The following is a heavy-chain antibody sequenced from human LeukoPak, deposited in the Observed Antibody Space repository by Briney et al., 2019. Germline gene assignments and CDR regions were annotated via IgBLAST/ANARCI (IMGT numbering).Heavy chain of an antibody. Sequence: ASVKVSCKASGYTFTGYYMHWVRQAPGQGLEWMGWINPNSGGTNYAQKFQGRVTMTRDTSISTAYMELSGLRSDDTAVYYCARVWCSSTSCYSFWHYWGQGTLVTVSS. V-gene: IGHV1-2*02. CDR3: ARVWCSSTSCYSFWHY. J-gene: IGHJ4*02. CDR1: GYTFTGYY. D-gene: IGHD2-2*01. CDR2: INPNSGGT.